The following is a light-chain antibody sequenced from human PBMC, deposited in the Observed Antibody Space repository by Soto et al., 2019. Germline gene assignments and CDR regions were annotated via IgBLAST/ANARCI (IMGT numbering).Light chain of an antibody. V-gene: IGKV3-15*01. CDR2: GAS. J-gene: IGKJ5*01. CDR3: QQRHMWPIT. Sequence: DIVMTQSPGTLSVSPGERATLSCRASQSVGTNLAWYQQRPGQAPRLLVYGASTRASGIPPRFSGSGSGTDFTLTISSLEPEDSAVYYCQQRHMWPITCGQGKRREIK. CDR1: QSVGTN.